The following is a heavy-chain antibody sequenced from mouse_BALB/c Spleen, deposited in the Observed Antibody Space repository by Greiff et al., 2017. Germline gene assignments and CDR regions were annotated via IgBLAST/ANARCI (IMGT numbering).Heavy chain of an antibody. CDR1: GFAFSSYD. D-gene: IGHD2-1*01. Sequence: EVKLMESGGGLVKPGGSLKLSCAASGFAFSSYDMSWVRQTPEKRLEWVAYISSGGGSTYYPDTVKGRFTISRDNAKNTLYLQMSSLKSEDTAMYYCARLYGNYAMDYWGQGTSVTVSS. CDR2: ISSGGGST. CDR3: ARLYGNYAMDY. J-gene: IGHJ4*01. V-gene: IGHV5-12-1*01.